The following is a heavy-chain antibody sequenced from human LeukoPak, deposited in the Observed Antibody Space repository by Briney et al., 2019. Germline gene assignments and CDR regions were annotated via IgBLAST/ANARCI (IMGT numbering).Heavy chain of an antibody. CDR3: ARGRNWNYNYYYMDV. CDR2: IYSGGST. D-gene: IGHD1-20*01. Sequence: GGSLRLSCAASGFTVSSNYMSWVRQAPGKGLEWVSVIYSGGSTYYADSVKGRFTISRDNSKNTLYLQMNSLRAEDTAVYYCARGRNWNYNYYYMDVWGNGTTVTVSS. CDR1: GFTVSSNY. V-gene: IGHV3-53*01. J-gene: IGHJ6*03.